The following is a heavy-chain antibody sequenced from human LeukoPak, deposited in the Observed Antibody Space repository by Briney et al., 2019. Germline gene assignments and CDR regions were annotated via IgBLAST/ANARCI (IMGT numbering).Heavy chain of an antibody. CDR2: IIPIFGTA. J-gene: IGHJ2*01. CDR3: ARSSNTPPSGWYFDL. D-gene: IGHD2-2*02. CDR1: GGTFSSYD. V-gene: IGHV1-69*05. Sequence: SVKVSCKASGGTFSSYDISWVRQAPGQGLEWMGGIIPIFGTANYAQKFQGRVTITRDESTSTVYMELSSLRSEDTAVYYCARSSNTPPSGWYFDLWGRGTLVTVSS.